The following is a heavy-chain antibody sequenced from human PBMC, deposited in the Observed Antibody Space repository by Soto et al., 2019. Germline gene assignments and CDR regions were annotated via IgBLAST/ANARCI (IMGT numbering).Heavy chain of an antibody. V-gene: IGHV4-30-4*01. CDR2: IYNGGST. D-gene: IGHD2-21*02. CDR1: GGSISTVNYW. J-gene: IGHJ5*02. Sequence: SETLSLTCTVSGGSISTVNYWWSWIRQSPDMGLEWIGHIYNGGSTYNNPSLESRVTMSVDTSKNQLSLTLSSVSAADTAVYCCARVGGTYCDCGCYRPSPDRFDPWGQGTLVTVSS. CDR3: ARVGGTYCDCGCYRPSPDRFDP.